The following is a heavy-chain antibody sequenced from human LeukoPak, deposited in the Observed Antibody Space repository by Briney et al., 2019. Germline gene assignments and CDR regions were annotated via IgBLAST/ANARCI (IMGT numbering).Heavy chain of an antibody. J-gene: IGHJ3*02. CDR3: AKDVPYYDFWSGSLAFDI. CDR1: GFTFSSYA. D-gene: IGHD3-3*01. Sequence: PGGSLRLSCAASGFTFSSYAMGWVRQAPGKGLEWVSAISGSGGSTYYADSVKGRFTISRDNSKNTLYLQMNSLRAEDTAVYYCAKDVPYYDFWSGSLAFDIWGQGTMVTVSS. V-gene: IGHV3-23*01. CDR2: ISGSGGST.